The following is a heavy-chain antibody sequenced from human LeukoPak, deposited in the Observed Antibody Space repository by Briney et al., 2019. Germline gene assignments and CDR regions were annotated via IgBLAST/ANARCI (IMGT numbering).Heavy chain of an antibody. CDR3: ARTDSYYDSSGYWHYYFDY. D-gene: IGHD3-22*01. Sequence: PSETLSLTCTVSGGSISSYYWSWIRQPPGKGLEWIGYIYYSGCTNYNPSLKSRVPISVDTSKNQFSLKLSSVTAADTAVYYCARTDSYYDSSGYWHYYFDYWGQGTLVTVSS. CDR1: GGSISSYY. J-gene: IGHJ4*02. V-gene: IGHV4-59*01. CDR2: IYYSGCT.